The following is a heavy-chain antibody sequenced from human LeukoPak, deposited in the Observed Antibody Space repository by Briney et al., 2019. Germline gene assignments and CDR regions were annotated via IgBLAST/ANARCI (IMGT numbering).Heavy chain of an antibody. Sequence: ASVKVSCXASGGTFSSYAISWVRQAPGQGLEWMGGIIPILGTANYAQKFQGRVTITADESTSTAYMELSSLRSEDTAVYYCARLIGSGVYYHMDVWGKGTTVTVSS. CDR2: IIPILGTA. J-gene: IGHJ6*03. CDR3: ARLIGSGVYYHMDV. D-gene: IGHD2-15*01. V-gene: IGHV1-69*13. CDR1: GGTFSSYA.